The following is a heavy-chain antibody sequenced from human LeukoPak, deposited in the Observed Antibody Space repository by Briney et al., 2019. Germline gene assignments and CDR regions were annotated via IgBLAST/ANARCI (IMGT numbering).Heavy chain of an antibody. Sequence: PSETLSLTCTVSGGSFSSSNYFWVWICQPPGKGLEWIGSIYYSGNSYYNPSLKSRVTISVDTSKNHFSLKLRSVMAADTAVYYCARHGNVVVVPAAKGFDYWGQGTQVTVSS. D-gene: IGHD2-2*01. CDR2: IYYSGNS. V-gene: IGHV4-39*01. J-gene: IGHJ4*02. CDR3: ARHGNVVVVPAAKGFDY. CDR1: GGSFSSSNYF.